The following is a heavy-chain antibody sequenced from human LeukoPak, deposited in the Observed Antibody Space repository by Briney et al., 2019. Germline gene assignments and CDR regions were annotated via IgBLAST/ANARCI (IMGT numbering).Heavy chain of an antibody. D-gene: IGHD3-9*01. CDR3: ARDRDYDILTGYYHLFDY. V-gene: IGHV1-18*04. Sequence: ASVKVSCKASGYTFTSYGISWVRQAPGQGLEWMGWISAYNGNTNYAQKLQGGVTMTTDTSTSTAYMELRSLRSDDTAVYYCARDRDYDILTGYYHLFDYWGQGTLVTVSS. J-gene: IGHJ4*02. CDR2: ISAYNGNT. CDR1: GYTFTSYG.